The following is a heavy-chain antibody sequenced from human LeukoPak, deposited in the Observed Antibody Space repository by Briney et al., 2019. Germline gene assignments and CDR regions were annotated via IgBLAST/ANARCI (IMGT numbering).Heavy chain of an antibody. J-gene: IGHJ4*02. CDR1: GFTVSSNY. V-gene: IGHV3-53*01. CDR2: IYSGGST. Sequence: GGSLRLSCAASGFTVSSNYMSWVRQAPGKGLEWVSVIYSGGSTYYADSVKGRFTISRDNSKNTLYLQMNSLRAEDTAVYCCARVRFAIIDYWGQGTLVTVSS. D-gene: IGHD3-3*01. CDR3: ARVRFAIIDY.